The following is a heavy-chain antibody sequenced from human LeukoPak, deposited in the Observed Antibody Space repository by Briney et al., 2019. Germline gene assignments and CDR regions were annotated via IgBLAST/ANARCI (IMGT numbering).Heavy chain of an antibody. CDR2: TYYRSKWYN. J-gene: IGHJ6*03. Sequence: SQTLSLTCAISGDSVSSNSAAWNWIRQSPSRGLEWLGRTYYRSKWYNDYAVSVKGRITINPDTSKNQFSLQLNSVTPEDTAVYYCAREVSGYSYGEPYYYYYMDVWGKGTTVTVSS. D-gene: IGHD5-18*01. CDR1: GDSVSSNSAA. V-gene: IGHV6-1*01. CDR3: AREVSGYSYGEPYYYYYMDV.